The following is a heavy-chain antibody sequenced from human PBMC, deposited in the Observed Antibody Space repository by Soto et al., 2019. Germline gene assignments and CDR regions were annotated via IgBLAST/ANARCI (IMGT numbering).Heavy chain of an antibody. V-gene: IGHV1-3*01. CDR1: GYTFTSYA. Sequence: QVQLVQSGAEVKKPGASVKVSCKASGYTFTSYAMHWVRQAPGQRLEWMGWINAGNGNTKYSQKFQGRVTITRDTSARADERERSSRRSEEAAVCYCARQAGYSSRGRFAYGGQGTLVTVSS. J-gene: IGHJ4*02. CDR3: ARQAGYSSRGRFAY. CDR2: INAGNGNT. D-gene: IGHD6-13*01.